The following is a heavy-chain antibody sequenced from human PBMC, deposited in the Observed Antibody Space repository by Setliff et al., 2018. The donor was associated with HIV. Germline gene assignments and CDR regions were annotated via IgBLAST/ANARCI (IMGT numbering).Heavy chain of an antibody. V-gene: IGHV3-30*04. CDR1: GFTFSRYG. D-gene: IGHD3-22*01. CDR2: ISYDGSKK. J-gene: IGHJ4*02. CDR3: VRGFSTYYSIDS. Sequence: GGSLRLSCAAFGFTFSRYGLHWVRQAPGKGLEWVAFISYDGSKKYDADFVKGRFTISRDNSKNTLYLQINSLRTDDTAVYFCVRGFSTYYSIDSWGQGTLVTVCS.